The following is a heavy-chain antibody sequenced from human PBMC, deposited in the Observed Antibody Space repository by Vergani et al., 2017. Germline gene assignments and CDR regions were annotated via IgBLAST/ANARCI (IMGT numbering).Heavy chain of an antibody. V-gene: IGHV4-30-4*08. Sequence: QLQLQESGPGLVKPSETLSLTCTVPGGSISSSSYYWSWIRQPPGKGLEWIGYIYYSGSTYYNPSLKSRVTISVDTSKNQFSLKLSSVTAADTAVYYWARXGYCSSTSCHPWGHWGQGTLVTVSS. CDR3: ARXGYCSSTSCHPWGH. D-gene: IGHD2-2*01. J-gene: IGHJ4*02. CDR1: GGSISSSSYY. CDR2: IYYSGST.